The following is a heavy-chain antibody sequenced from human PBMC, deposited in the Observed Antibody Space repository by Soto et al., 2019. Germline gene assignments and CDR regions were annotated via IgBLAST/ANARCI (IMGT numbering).Heavy chain of an antibody. V-gene: IGHV1-3*01. CDR3: ASSRDPFEKWLEP. J-gene: IGHJ5*02. CDR2: INAGNGNT. Sequence: ASVKVSCKASGYTFTSYAMHWVRQAPGQRLEWMGWINAGNGNTKYSQKFQGRVTMTTDTSTSTAYMELRSLRSDDTAVYYCASSRDPFEKWLEPWGQGTLVTVSS. D-gene: IGHD3-9*01. CDR1: GYTFTSYA.